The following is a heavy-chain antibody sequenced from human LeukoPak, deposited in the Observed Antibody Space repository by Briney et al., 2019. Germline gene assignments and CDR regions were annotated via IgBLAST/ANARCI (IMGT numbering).Heavy chain of an antibody. D-gene: IGHD6-13*01. V-gene: IGHV4-61*02. J-gene: IGHJ4*02. Sequence: SETLSLTCTVSGDSISSSYYYWSWIRQPAGKGLEWIGRIYTSGSTNYNPSLESRVTMSVDTSKNQFSLKLSSVTAADTAVYYCARAAPGRDGGDDFDYWGQGTLVTVSS. CDR1: GDSISSSYYY. CDR3: ARAAPGRDGGDDFDY. CDR2: IYTSGST.